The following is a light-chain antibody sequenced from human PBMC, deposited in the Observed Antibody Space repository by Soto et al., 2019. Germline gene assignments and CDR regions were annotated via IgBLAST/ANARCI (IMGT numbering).Light chain of an antibody. CDR1: QGIRND. V-gene: IGKV1-17*01. CDR2: IAS. J-gene: IGKJ4*01. Sequence: EILLTQSPSSLSASVGERVALSCRASQGIRNDLAWYQQKPGEAPKRLISIASIMQSGVPSRFSGSGSGTEFTLTINSLQSEDFAVYYCQRYNNWPLTFGGGTKVDIK. CDR3: QRYNNWPLT.